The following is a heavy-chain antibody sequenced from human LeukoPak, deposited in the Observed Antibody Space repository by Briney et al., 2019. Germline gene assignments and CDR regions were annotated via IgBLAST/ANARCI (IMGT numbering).Heavy chain of an antibody. Sequence: GGSLRLSCAASGFTFSSYAMSWVRQAPGKGLEWVSAISGSGGSTYYADSVKGRFTISRDNSNNTLYLQMNSLRAEDTAVYYCAKDQLSQSAYYYFWSGYYDGNYYYYMDVWGKGTTVTVSS. J-gene: IGHJ6*03. CDR2: ISGSGGST. CDR1: GFTFSSYA. D-gene: IGHD3-3*01. V-gene: IGHV3-23*01. CDR3: AKDQLSQSAYYYFWSGYYDGNYYYYMDV.